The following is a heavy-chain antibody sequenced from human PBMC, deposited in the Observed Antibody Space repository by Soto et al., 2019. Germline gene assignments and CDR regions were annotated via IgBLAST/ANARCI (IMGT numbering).Heavy chain of an antibody. CDR3: ARAAGQLLRYHYYAMDV. Sequence: GWSLRLSCAASGVTFSSYAMHWVRQAPGKGLEWVAVISYDGSNKYYADSVKGRFTISRDNSKNALYLQMNSLRAEDTAVYYCARAAGQLLRYHYYAMDVWGHWNMVT. CDR2: ISYDGSNK. J-gene: IGHJ6*02. D-gene: IGHD1-26*01. V-gene: IGHV3-30-3*01. CDR1: GVTFSSYA.